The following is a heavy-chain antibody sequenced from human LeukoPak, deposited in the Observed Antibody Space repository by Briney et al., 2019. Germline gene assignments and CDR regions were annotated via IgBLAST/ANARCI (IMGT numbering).Heavy chain of an antibody. CDR3: VRDPSGSGFAFDS. Sequence: GRSLRLSCAASGFIFSNDAMHWVRQAPGKGLEWVAFKWFDGSNKHYADSVKGRFTISRDNSEDTLYLQMNSLRAEDTAVYYCVRDPSGSGFAFDSWGQGALVTVSS. V-gene: IGHV3-33*01. J-gene: IGHJ4*02. CDR2: KWFDGSNK. D-gene: IGHD1-1*01. CDR1: GFIFSNDA.